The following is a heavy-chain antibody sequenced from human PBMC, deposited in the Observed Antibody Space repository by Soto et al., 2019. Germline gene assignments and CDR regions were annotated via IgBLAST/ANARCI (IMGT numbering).Heavy chain of an antibody. J-gene: IGHJ6*02. D-gene: IGHD3-10*01. CDR3: AREVEPKTSLWFGAPHIYYYYGMDV. V-gene: IGHV1-3*01. CDR1: GYTFTSYA. CDR2: INAGNGNT. Sequence: ASVKVSCKASGYTFTSYAMHWVRQAPGQRLEWMGWINAGNGNTKYSQKFQGRVTITRDTSASTAYMELSSLRSEDTAVYYCAREVEPKTSLWFGAPHIYYYYGMDVWGQGTTVTVS.